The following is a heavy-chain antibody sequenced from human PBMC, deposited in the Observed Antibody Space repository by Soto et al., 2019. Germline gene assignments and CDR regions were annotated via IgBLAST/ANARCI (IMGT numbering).Heavy chain of an antibody. CDR2: IYYSGST. CDR3: ARVGGITGTTP. J-gene: IGHJ5*02. Sequence: SETLSLTCTVSGGSISSHYWSWIRQPPGKGLEWIGYIYYSGSTNYNPSLKSRVTISVDTSKNQFSLKLSSVTAADTAVYYCARVGGITGTTPWGQGTLVTVSS. V-gene: IGHV4-59*11. CDR1: GGSISSHY. D-gene: IGHD1-7*01.